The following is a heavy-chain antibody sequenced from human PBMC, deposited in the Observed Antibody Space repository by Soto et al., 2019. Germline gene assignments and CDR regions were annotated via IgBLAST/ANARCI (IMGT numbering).Heavy chain of an antibody. CDR1: GFSLSTSGVG. J-gene: IGHJ4*02. CDR2: IYWDDDK. V-gene: IGHV2-5*02. D-gene: IGHD2-15*01. Sequence: VSGPTLVNPTQTLTLTCTFSGFSLSTSGVGVGWIRQPPGKALEWLALIYWDDDKRYSPSLKSRLTITKDTSKNQVVLTMTNMDPVDTATYYCAHKGGYCSGGSCPYYFDYWGQGTLVTVSS. CDR3: AHKGGYCSGGSCPYYFDY.